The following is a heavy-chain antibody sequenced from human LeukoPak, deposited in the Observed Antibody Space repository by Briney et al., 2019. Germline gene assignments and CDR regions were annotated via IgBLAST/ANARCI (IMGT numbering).Heavy chain of an antibody. Sequence: SETLSHTRTVSGDSISSDYWSWIRQPPGKGLEWIGFINNRGTTSYNPSLKSRVTISRDMSKNQFALKLSSVSAADTAVYYCARYRDGDRDISLDIWGQGTLVTVSS. V-gene: IGHV4-59*08. D-gene: IGHD4-17*01. J-gene: IGHJ4*02. CDR2: INNRGTT. CDR1: GDSISSDY. CDR3: ARYRDGDRDISLDI.